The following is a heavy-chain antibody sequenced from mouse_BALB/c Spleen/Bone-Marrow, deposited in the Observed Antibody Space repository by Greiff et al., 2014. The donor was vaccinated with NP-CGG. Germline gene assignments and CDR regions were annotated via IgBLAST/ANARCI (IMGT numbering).Heavy chain of an antibody. CDR1: GYSITGGYF. J-gene: IGHJ4*01. V-gene: IGHV3-6*02. CDR2: ISYDGSN. D-gene: IGHD2-4*01. CDR3: TRAPMIVTGPMDY. Sequence: VQLQQPGPGLAKPSQSLSHTCSVTGYSITGGYFWNWIRQFPGNKLEWMGYISYDGSNNYNPSLKNRISIIRDTSRNQFFLKLNSVTTEDTAEYFCTRAPMIVTGPMDYWGQGTSVTVSS.